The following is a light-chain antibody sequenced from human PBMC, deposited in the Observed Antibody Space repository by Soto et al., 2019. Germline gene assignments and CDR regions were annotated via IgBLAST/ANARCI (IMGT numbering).Light chain of an antibody. V-gene: IGKV3-15*01. CDR3: QQRSNWPPIT. J-gene: IGKJ5*01. CDR1: QSISSN. CDR2: RAS. Sequence: EIVLTQSPVTLSLSPGERATLSCRASQSISSNLAWYQQKLGQAPRLLIYRASTRATGIPARFSGSGSGTEFTLTISSLQSEDFAVYYCQQRSNWPPITFGQGTRLEIK.